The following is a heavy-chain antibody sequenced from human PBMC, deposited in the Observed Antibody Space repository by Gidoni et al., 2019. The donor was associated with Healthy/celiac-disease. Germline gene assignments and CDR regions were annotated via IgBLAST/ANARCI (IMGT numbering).Heavy chain of an antibody. Sequence: EVQLLESGGGLVQPGGSLRLSCAASGFTFSSYAMSWVRQAPGKGLEWVSAISGSGGSTYYADSVKGRFTISRDNSKNTLYLQMNSLRAEDTAVYYCAKDLESPPFYYDSSGYYLDYWGQGTLVTVSS. CDR1: GFTFSSYA. V-gene: IGHV3-23*01. J-gene: IGHJ4*02. D-gene: IGHD3-22*01. CDR3: AKDLESPPFYYDSSGYYLDY. CDR2: ISGSGGST.